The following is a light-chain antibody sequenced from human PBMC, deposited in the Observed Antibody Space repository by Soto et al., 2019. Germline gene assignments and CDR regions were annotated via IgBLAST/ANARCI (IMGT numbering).Light chain of an antibody. J-gene: IGLJ2*01. CDR2: EGN. V-gene: IGLV6-57*03. CDR1: SGSIASNY. CDR3: QSFDSRTVI. Sequence: NFMLTQPHSVSESPGKTVTISCTRYSGSIASNYVQWYQQRPGSAPTTVIYEGNQRPSGVPDRFSASIDSSANSASLTISGLKTGDEADYYCQSFDSRTVIFGGGTKLTVL.